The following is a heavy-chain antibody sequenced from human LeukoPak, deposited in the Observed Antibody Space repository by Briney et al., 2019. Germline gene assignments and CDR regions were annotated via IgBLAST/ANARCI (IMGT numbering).Heavy chain of an antibody. J-gene: IGHJ4*02. CDR2: IYYSGST. Sequence: SETLSLTCTVSGGSISSSSYYWGWIRQPPGKGLEWIGSIYYSGSTYYNPSLKSRVTISVGTSKNQFSLKLSSVTAADTAVYYCASLQTWELLVDYWGQGTLVTVSS. CDR1: GGSISSSSYY. CDR3: ASLQTWELLVDY. D-gene: IGHD1-26*01. V-gene: IGHV4-39*07.